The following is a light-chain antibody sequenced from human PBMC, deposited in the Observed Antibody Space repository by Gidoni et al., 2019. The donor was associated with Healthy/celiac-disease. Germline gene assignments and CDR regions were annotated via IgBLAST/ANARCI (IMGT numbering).Light chain of an antibody. V-gene: IGKV1-5*03. CDR3: QQYNSYSST. CDR1: QSISSG. Sequence: DIQMTEFPSTLSASVGDRVTITCRASQSISSGLDWYQQKPVKAPKLLIYKASSLESEVPSRFGGSGSGTEFTLTIGSLQPDDFATYYCQQYNSYSSTFGGGTKVEIK. J-gene: IGKJ4*01. CDR2: KAS.